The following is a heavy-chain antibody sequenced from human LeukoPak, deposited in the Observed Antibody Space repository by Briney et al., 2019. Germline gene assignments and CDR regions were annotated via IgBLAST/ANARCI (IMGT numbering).Heavy chain of an antibody. CDR1: GGSFSGYY. J-gene: IGHJ4*02. V-gene: IGHV4-34*01. CDR2: INHSGST. Sequence: SETLSLTCAVYGGSFSGYYWSWIRQPPGKGLEWIGEINHSGSTNYNPSLKSRVTISVDTSKNQLSLKLSSVTAADTAVYYCARHESIAVAVVFDYWGQGTLVTVSS. CDR3: ARHESIAVAVVFDY. D-gene: IGHD6-19*01.